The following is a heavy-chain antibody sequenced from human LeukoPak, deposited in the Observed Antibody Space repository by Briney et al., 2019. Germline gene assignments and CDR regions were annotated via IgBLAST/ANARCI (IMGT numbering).Heavy chain of an antibody. J-gene: IGHJ6*02. V-gene: IGHV4-39*01. CDR2: IYYSGDT. Sequence: SETLSLTCTVSGGSISSSSYYWGWIRQPPGKGLEWIGSIYYSGDTYYNPSLKSRVAISVDSSKNQFSLKVTSVTVADTVVYYCAWVYGMDVWGQGTTVTVSS. CDR3: AWVYGMDV. CDR1: GGSISSSSYY.